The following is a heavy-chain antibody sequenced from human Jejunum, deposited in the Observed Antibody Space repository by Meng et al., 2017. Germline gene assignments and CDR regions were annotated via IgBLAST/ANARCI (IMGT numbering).Heavy chain of an antibody. D-gene: IGHD2-15*01. Sequence: GGSLRLSCVASQFTFSNYWVTWVRQAPGKGLEWVSAISDSGGNTFYADSVEGRFTISRDKSKYTLYPQVNSLRVEDTAVYYCAKDDGYDGHTFDYWGQGTLVTVS. CDR2: ISDSGGNT. J-gene: IGHJ4*02. CDR1: QFTFSNYW. CDR3: AKDDGYDGHTFDY. V-gene: IGHV3-23*01.